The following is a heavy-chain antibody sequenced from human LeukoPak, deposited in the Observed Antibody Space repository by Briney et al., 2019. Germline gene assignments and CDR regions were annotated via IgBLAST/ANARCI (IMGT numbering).Heavy chain of an antibody. CDR1: GGSFSGYY. V-gene: IGHV4-34*01. Sequence: SETLSLTCAVYGGSFSGYYWSWIRQPPGKGLEWIGEINHSGSTNYNPSLKSRVTISVDTSKNQFSLKLSSVTAADTAVYYCARSARYNWNDGHFDYWGQGTLVTVSS. CDR3: ARSARYNWNDGHFDY. CDR2: INHSGST. D-gene: IGHD1-1*01. J-gene: IGHJ4*02.